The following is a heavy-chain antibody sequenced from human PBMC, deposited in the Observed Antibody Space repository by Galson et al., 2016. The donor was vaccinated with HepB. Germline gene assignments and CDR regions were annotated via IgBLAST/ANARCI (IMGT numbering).Heavy chain of an antibody. Sequence: SLRLSCAASGFTVSSNYMSWVRQAPGKGLEWVSVIYSGGSTYYADSVKGRFTISRDNSKNTLYLQMNSLRAEDTAVYYCARGGRDTAMDYYYYYMDVWDKGTTVTVSS. D-gene: IGHD5-18*01. CDR3: ARGGRDTAMDYYYYYMDV. CDR1: GFTVSSNY. V-gene: IGHV3-66*01. J-gene: IGHJ6*03. CDR2: IYSGGST.